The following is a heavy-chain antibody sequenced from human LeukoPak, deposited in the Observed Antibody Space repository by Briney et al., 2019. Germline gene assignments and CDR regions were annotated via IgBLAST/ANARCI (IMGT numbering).Heavy chain of an antibody. CDR2: IYYSGST. J-gene: IGHJ4*02. D-gene: IGHD2-15*01. Sequence: SETLSLTCTVSGGSISSFYWSWIRQPPGKGLEWIGYIYYSGSTNYNPSLKSRVTISVDTSKNQFSLKLSSVTAADTAVYYCARHERYCSGGSCYHHLHFDYWGQGTLVTVSS. CDR1: GGSISSFY. CDR3: ARHERYCSGGSCYHHLHFDY. V-gene: IGHV4-59*08.